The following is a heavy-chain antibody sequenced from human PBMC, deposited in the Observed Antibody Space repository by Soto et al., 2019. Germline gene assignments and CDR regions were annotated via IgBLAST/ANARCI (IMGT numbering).Heavy chain of an antibody. CDR2: INHPAGT. D-gene: IGHD6-19*01. V-gene: IGHV4-34*01. J-gene: IGHJ4*02. CDR1: GGSFSGYGGPFSGYY. CDR3: ARGQRRGGSSGWAL. Sequence: SETLSLTCAVHGGSFSGYGGPFSGYYWSWIRQTLGKELEWIGEINHPAGTNYNPSLKSRVTTSVDTSKSQFSLNLNSVAAADAAVYYCARGQRRGGSSGWALWGQGILVTVSS.